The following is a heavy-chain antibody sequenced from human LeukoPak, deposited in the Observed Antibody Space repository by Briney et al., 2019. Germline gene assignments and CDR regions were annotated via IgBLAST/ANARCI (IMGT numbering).Heavy chain of an antibody. CDR2: ISSSGST. Sequence: SETLSLTCTVSGDSISSGDYYWRWIRQPAGKGQEWIGRISSSGSTNYNPSLKSRVTISVDTSKNQFSLKLSSVTAADTAVYFCARGPYSYDSSGASDIWGQGTMVTVSS. CDR3: ARGPYSYDSSGASDI. J-gene: IGHJ3*02. D-gene: IGHD3-22*01. CDR1: GDSISSGDYY. V-gene: IGHV4-61*02.